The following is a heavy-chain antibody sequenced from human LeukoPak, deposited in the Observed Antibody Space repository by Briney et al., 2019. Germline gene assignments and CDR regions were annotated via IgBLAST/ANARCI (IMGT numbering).Heavy chain of an antibody. CDR2: INHSGST. CDR1: GGSFSGYY. D-gene: IGHD3/OR15-3a*01. J-gene: IGHJ5*02. CDR3: ARASPLGLNWFGP. V-gene: IGHV4-34*01. Sequence: PSETLSLTCAVYGGSFSGYYWSWIRQPPGKGLEWIGEINHSGSTNYNPSLKSRITISVDTSKNQFSLKLSSVTAADTAVYYCARASPLGLNWFGPWGQGTLVTVSS.